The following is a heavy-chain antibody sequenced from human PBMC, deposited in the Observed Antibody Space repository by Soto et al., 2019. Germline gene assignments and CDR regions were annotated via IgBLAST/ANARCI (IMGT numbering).Heavy chain of an antibody. D-gene: IGHD3-3*01. V-gene: IGHV3-48*01. Sequence: EVPVVESGGGLVQPGGSLRLSCAASGFTFSRFDMNWVRQAPGKGLEWFSFIKAGRTIIQYADAVKGLFTIARDDAKNSLFLQMNNLRVEDTAIYYCARDWRDYGMDGWGQGTTVTVS. CDR1: GFTFSRFD. CDR2: IKAGRTII. J-gene: IGHJ6*02. CDR3: ARDWRDYGMDG.